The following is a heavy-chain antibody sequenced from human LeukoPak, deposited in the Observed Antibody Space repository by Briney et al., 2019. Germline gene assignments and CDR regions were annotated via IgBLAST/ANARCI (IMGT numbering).Heavy chain of an antibody. D-gene: IGHD2-21*01. CDR3: ARRPSYCGGDCTFDY. CDR1: GGSFSGYY. CDR2: INHSGST. J-gene: IGHJ4*02. Sequence: SETLSLTCAVYGGSFSGYYWSWIRQPPGEGLEWIGEINHSGSTNYNPSLKSRVTISVDTSKNQFSLKLSSVTAADTAVYYCARRPSYCGGDCTFDYWGQGTLVTVSS. V-gene: IGHV4-34*01.